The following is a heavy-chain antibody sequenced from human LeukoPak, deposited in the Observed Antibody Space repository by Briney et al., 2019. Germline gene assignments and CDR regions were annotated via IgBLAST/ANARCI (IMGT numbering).Heavy chain of an antibody. J-gene: IGHJ3*02. V-gene: IGHV3-48*02. D-gene: IGHD2-21*02. CDR3: ARDSGPAIVVVTASDAFDI. CDR2: ISSSSSTI. CDR1: GFTFSSYS. Sequence: PGGSLRLSCAVSGFTFSSYSMNWVRQAPGKGLEWVSYISSSSSTIYYAYSVKGRFTISRDNAKNSLYLQMNSLRDVDTAVYYCARDSGPAIVVVTASDAFDIWGQGTMVTVSS.